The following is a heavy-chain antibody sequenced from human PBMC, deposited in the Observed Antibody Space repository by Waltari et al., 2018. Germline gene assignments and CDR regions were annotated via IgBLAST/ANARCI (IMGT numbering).Heavy chain of an antibody. V-gene: IGHV3-74*01. CDR1: GFTFSAYR. J-gene: IGHJ4*02. D-gene: IGHD3-3*01. CDR2: INADGRAT. CDR3: AIQISGVVF. Sequence: EVQLVESGGGLVQPGGSLRLSCAASGFTFSAYRMHWVRQAPGKGLVWVSHINADGRATLYADSVKGRFTMSRDNAKDTLYLQMNSLRGEDTAVYYCAIQISGVVFWGQGTLVTVSS.